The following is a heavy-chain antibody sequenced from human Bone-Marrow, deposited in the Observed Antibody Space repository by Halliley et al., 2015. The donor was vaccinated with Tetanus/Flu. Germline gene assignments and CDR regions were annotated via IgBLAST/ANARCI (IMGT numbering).Heavy chain of an antibody. J-gene: IGHJ5*01. CDR3: ARETFLGSIDS. V-gene: IGHV3-53*01. Sequence: SLRLSCAATGVTVDNNHMSWVRQPPGKGLEWVSVIYRGGKTYYAASVEGRFTISRDNVNNTLDLQMNRLKVEDTAMYYCARETFLGSIDSWGQGTLVSVSS. D-gene: IGHD1-26*01. CDR2: IYRGGKT. CDR1: GVTVDNNH.